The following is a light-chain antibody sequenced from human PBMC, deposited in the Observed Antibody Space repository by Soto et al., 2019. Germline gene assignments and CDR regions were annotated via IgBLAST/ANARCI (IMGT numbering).Light chain of an antibody. CDR1: QSIAGY. J-gene: IGKJ1*01. CDR2: GTS. Sequence: DIQMTQSPSSLSASVGDRVTITCRASQSIAGYLNWYQQKPGEAPKLLIYGTSTLQSGVPSRFSGSGSGADYTLTISSLQPEDFATYSCQQSHSTPRTFGQWTKVEIK. CDR3: QQSHSTPRT. V-gene: IGKV1-39*01.